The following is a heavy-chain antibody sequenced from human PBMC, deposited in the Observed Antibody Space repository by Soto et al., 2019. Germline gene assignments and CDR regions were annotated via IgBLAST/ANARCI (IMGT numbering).Heavy chain of an antibody. CDR2: ISVSGNII. V-gene: IGHV3-48*03. J-gene: IGHJ4*02. D-gene: IGHD2-2*01. CDR3: VRDTMRASAAASLDY. CDR1: GFPFSTYE. Sequence: GGSLKLSFSASGFPFSTYEFNWVRQAPGRGLEWISYISVSGNIIKYAESVKGRFTISRDNAENSLHLHMSNLRVDDTALYFCVRDTMRASAAASLDYWGQGTQVTVSS.